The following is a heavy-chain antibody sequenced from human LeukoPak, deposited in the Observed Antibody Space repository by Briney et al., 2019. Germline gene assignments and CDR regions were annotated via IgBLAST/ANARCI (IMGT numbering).Heavy chain of an antibody. D-gene: IGHD2-15*01. Sequence: PSETLSLTCTVSGGSISSYYWSWNRQPAGKGLEWIGRIYPSGNTNYNPSLKSRVTISVDTSKNQFSLKLSSVTAADTAVYYCAREDMQVAIYYFDYWGQGTLVTVSS. CDR2: IYPSGNT. V-gene: IGHV4-4*07. CDR1: GGSISSYY. CDR3: AREDMQVAIYYFDY. J-gene: IGHJ4*02.